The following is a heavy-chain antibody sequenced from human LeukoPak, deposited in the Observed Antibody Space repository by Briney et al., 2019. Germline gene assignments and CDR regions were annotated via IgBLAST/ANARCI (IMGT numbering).Heavy chain of an antibody. D-gene: IGHD1-7*01. CDR2: IIPIFGTA. CDR3: ARRGNSGGQNDFDI. CDR1: GYTFTGYY. Sequence: SVKVSCKASGYTFTGYYMHWVRQAPGQGLEWMGGIIPIFGTANYAQKFQGRVTITADESTSIAYMELSSLRSEDTAVYYCARRGNSGGQNDFDIWGQGTMVTVSS. V-gene: IGHV1-69*13. J-gene: IGHJ3*02.